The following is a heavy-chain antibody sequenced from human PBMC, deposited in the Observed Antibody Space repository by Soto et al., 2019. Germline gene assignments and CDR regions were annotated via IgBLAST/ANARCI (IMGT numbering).Heavy chain of an antibody. J-gene: IGHJ4*02. CDR2: IVVGSGNT. V-gene: IGHV1-58*01. Sequence: QMQLVQSGPEVKKPGTSVKVSCKASGFTFTSSAVQWVRQARGQRLEWIGWIVVGSGNTNYAQKFQERDNITRDMSTSTAYIELSSLRSAAMAVYCCAAEYDGSGYYWGYCGQGTRVTVSS. CDR1: GFTFTSSA. CDR3: AAEYDGSGYYWGY. D-gene: IGHD3-22*01.